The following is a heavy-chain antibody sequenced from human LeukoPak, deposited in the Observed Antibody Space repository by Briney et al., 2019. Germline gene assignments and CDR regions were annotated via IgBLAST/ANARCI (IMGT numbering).Heavy chain of an antibody. D-gene: IGHD3-10*01. Sequence: PSETLSLTCAVYGGSFSGYYWSWIRQPPGKGLEWIGEINHSGSTNYNPSLKSRVTISVDTSKNQFSLKLSSVTAADTAVYYCAREVPSRYFDLWGRGTLATVSS. CDR3: AREVPSRYFDL. J-gene: IGHJ2*01. CDR2: INHSGST. CDR1: GGSFSGYY. V-gene: IGHV4-34*01.